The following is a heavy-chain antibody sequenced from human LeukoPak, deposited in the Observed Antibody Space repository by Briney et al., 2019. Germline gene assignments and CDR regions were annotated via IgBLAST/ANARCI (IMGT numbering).Heavy chain of an antibody. J-gene: IGHJ5*02. CDR2: ISAYNGNT. V-gene: IGHV1-18*01. D-gene: IGHD3-16*01. CDR1: GGTFSSYA. CDR3: ARVRKQMMFDP. Sequence: ASVKVSCKASGGTFSSYAISWVRQAPGQGLEWMGWISAYNGNTNYAQKLQGRVTMTTDTSTSTAYIELRSLRSDDTAVYYCARVRKQMMFDPWGQGTLVTVSS.